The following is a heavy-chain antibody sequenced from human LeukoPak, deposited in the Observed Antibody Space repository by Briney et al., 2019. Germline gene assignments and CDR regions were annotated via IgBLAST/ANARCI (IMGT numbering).Heavy chain of an antibody. Sequence: PSETLSLTCTVSGGSISSYYWSWIRQPPGKGLEWIGYIYYSGSTNYNPSLKSRVTISVDTSKNQFSLKLSSVTAADTAVYYCARVLYSSGWVFDYWGQGTLVTVS. J-gene: IGHJ4*02. CDR2: IYYSGST. D-gene: IGHD6-19*01. CDR1: GGSISSYY. V-gene: IGHV4-59*12. CDR3: ARVLYSSGWVFDY.